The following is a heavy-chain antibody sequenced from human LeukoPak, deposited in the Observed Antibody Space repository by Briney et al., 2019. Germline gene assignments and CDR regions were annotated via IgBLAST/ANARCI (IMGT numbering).Heavy chain of an antibody. J-gene: IGHJ4*02. CDR3: TASDLTIIWYYFDY. D-gene: IGHD3-22*01. V-gene: IGHV3-15*01. CDR2: IKSKTDGGTT. CDR1: GFSFRNAW. Sequence: GGSLRLSCAASGFSFRNAWMSWVRQGPGKGLEWVGRIKSKTDGGTTEYAAPVKGRFTISRDDSKNTLYLQMNSLKTEDTAVYYCTASDLTIIWYYFDYWGQGTLVTVSS.